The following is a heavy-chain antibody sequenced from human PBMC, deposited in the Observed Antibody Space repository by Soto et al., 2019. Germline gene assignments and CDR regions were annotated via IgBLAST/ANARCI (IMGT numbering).Heavy chain of an antibody. CDR2: IYWDDDK. V-gene: IGHV2-5*02. D-gene: IGHD3-10*01. CDR3: AHSYRDTFGEGPSDYYGSWSWAKFDY. Sequence: QITLKESGPPLVKPTQTLTLTCTFSGFSLSTSGVGVGWIRQPPGKALEWLALIYWDDDKRYSPSLKSRLTITKDTSKNQVVLTMTNMDPGDTATYYCAHSYRDTFGEGPSDYYGSWSWAKFDYWGQGTLVTVSS. J-gene: IGHJ4*02. CDR1: GFSLSTSGVG.